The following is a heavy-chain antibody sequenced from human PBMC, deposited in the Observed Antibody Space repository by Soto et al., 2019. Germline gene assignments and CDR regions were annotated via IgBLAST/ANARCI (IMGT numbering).Heavy chain of an antibody. Sequence: GGSLRLSCTISGFTISSYAMVWVRKPAEKGLEWVASISNNDDTAYYADSVKGRFTISRGNAKNTLYLQMNSLRAEDTAVYYCVKDKGRYSSSPLYLFDYWGQGTLVTVSS. CDR3: VKDKGRYSSSPLYLFDY. J-gene: IGHJ4*02. CDR2: ISNNDDTA. D-gene: IGHD6-6*01. V-gene: IGHV3-23*01. CDR1: GFTISSYA.